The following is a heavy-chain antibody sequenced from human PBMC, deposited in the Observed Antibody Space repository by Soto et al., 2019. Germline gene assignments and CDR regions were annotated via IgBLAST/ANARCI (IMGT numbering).Heavy chain of an antibody. CDR1: GFTFSSYA. V-gene: IGHV3-64D*06. Sequence: PGGSLRLSCSASGFTFSSYAMHWVRQAPGKGLEYVSAISSNGGSTYYADSMKGRFTISRDNSKNTLYLQMSSLRAEDTAVYYCVKDRSDFWSGYYMHYYYGMDVWGQGTTVTVSS. J-gene: IGHJ6*02. CDR2: ISSNGGST. D-gene: IGHD3-3*01. CDR3: VKDRSDFWSGYYMHYYYGMDV.